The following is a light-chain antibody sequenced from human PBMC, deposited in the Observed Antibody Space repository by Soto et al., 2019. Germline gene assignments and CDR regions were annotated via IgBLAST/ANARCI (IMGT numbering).Light chain of an antibody. J-gene: IGKJ3*01. Sequence: DTQMTQSPSSLSASVGDRVTITCRASQTITTHLNWYQQRPGQAPKLLIYAASRLQSGVPSRFSGSGSGTDFTLTISSLQPEDFATYYCQQNYGTPFTFGPGTNVDFK. CDR3: QQNYGTPFT. CDR2: AAS. V-gene: IGKV1-39*01. CDR1: QTITTH.